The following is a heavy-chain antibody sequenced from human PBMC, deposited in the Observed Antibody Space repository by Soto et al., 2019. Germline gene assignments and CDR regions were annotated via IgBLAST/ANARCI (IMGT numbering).Heavy chain of an antibody. Sequence: EVQLLESGGDLVQPGGSLRLSCAASGFTFTSYAMSWIRQAPGKGLEWVSAITGGGDNTYYADSVKGRFTISRDNSKNTLYLQMNSLRAEDTAFYYYMQDGGSRDWLTVNWGQGTLVTVSS. J-gene: IGHJ4*02. V-gene: IGHV3-23*01. CDR1: GFTFTSYA. CDR3: MQDGGSRDWLTVN. CDR2: ITGGGDNT. D-gene: IGHD3-9*01.